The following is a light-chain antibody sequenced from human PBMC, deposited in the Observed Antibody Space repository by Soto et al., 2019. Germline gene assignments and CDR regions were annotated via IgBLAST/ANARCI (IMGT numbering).Light chain of an antibody. CDR2: KGS. CDR1: KGVGFG. V-gene: IGKV1-5*03. J-gene: IGKJ2*01. Sequence: DIQMTKSPSTLSASVGDRVTITCRASKGVGFGLAWYQQKPGKAPNLLIYKGSNLQSGVPSRFSGSGSGTEFTLTISSLQPDDFGTYYCQQYNTFPPYTFGQGTKLEIK. CDR3: QQYNTFPPYT.